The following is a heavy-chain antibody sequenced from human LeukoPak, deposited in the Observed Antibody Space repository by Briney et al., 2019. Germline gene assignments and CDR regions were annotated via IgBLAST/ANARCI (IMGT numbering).Heavy chain of an antibody. CDR1: GFTFSSYS. CDR2: ISSSSSYI. CDR3: ARHIGILGEWGFDC. J-gene: IGHJ4*02. V-gene: IGHV3-21*01. D-gene: IGHD2-8*01. Sequence: GGSLRLSCAASGFTFSSYSMNWVRQAPGKGLEWASSISSSSSYIYYADSVKGRFTISRDNAKNSLYLQMNSLRGEDTAVYYCARHIGILGEWGFDCWGQGTLVTVSS.